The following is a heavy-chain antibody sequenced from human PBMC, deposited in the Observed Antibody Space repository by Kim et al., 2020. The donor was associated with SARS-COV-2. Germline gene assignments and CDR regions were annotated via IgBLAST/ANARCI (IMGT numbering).Heavy chain of an antibody. D-gene: IGHD6-19*01. CDR1: GDSVSSNSAA. V-gene: IGHV6-1*01. CDR3: ARDRQRAGTGVDY. Sequence: SQTLSLTCDISGDSVSSNSAAWNWIRQSPSRGLEWLGRTYYRSKWYTDYALSVKGRITTNPDTSKNQFSLPLNSVTPEDTAVYYCARDRQRAGTGVDYWGQGTLVTVSS. CDR2: TYYRSKWYT. J-gene: IGHJ4*02.